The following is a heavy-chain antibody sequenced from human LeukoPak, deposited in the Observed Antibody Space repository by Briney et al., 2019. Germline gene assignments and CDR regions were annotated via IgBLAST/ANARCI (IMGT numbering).Heavy chain of an antibody. Sequence: GGSLRLSCAASGFTFSSYAMSWVRQAPGKGLEWVSAISGSGGSTYYADSVKGRFTISRDNSKNTLNLQMNSLRAEDTAVYYCAKGGTGYCSSTSCLIFDHYYYGMDVWGKGTTVTVSS. D-gene: IGHD2-2*01. CDR3: AKGGTGYCSSTSCLIFDHYYYGMDV. J-gene: IGHJ6*04. CDR2: ISGSGGST. CDR1: GFTFSSYA. V-gene: IGHV3-23*01.